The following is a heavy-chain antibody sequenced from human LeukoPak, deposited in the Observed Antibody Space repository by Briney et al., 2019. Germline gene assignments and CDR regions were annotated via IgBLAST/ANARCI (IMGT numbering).Heavy chain of an antibody. Sequence: GGSLRLSCAASGFTLSNCAMTWVRQAPGQGLEWVSGIDTKGTRTYYADSVKGRFTISRDNSKNTLFLQMNSLRAEDTAMYYCAKDRNSVYYYMDVWGKGATVTVSS. V-gene: IGHV3-23*01. CDR3: AKDRNSVYYYMDV. D-gene: IGHD1-7*01. J-gene: IGHJ6*03. CDR2: IDTKGTRT. CDR1: GFTLSNCA.